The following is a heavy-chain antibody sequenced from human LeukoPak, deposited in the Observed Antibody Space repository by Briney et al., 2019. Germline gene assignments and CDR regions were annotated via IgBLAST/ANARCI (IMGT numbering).Heavy chain of an antibody. Sequence: SETLSLTCTVSGGSISSSSNYWGWIRQPPGKGLECIGSIYYSGSTYYNPSLKSRVTISVDTSKNQFSLKLSSVTAADTAVYYCARHRIYDSSGYPFDYWGQGTLVTVSS. CDR1: GGSISSSSNY. CDR2: IYYSGST. J-gene: IGHJ4*02. V-gene: IGHV4-39*01. CDR3: ARHRIYDSSGYPFDY. D-gene: IGHD3-22*01.